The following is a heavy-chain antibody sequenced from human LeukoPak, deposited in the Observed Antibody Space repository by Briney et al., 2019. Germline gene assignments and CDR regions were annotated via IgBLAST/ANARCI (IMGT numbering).Heavy chain of an antibody. D-gene: IGHD2-8*02. CDR1: GGSISSGGYS. Sequence: TSETLSFTCAVSGGSISSGGYSWSWIRQPPGKGLEWIGYIYHSGSTYYNSSLKSRVTISVDRSKNQFSLKLSSVTAADTAVYYCAALVGDTQDYWGQGTLVTVSS. J-gene: IGHJ4*02. CDR3: AALVGDTQDY. CDR2: IYHSGST. V-gene: IGHV4-30-2*01.